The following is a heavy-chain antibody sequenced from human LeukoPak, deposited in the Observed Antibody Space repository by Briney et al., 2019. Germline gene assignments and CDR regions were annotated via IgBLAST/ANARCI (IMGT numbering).Heavy chain of an antibody. CDR1: GYSICSGYY. V-gene: IGHV4-38-2*02. Sequence: PSETLSLTCIVSGYSICSGYYWGWIRQPPGKGLEWIGNLYHSGSTYYNPSLRSRATISGDTSKNQFSLSLSSVTAADTAVYYCARECSSTTCYTRSFDPWGQGTLVTVSS. CDR2: LYHSGST. CDR3: ARECSSTTCYTRSFDP. D-gene: IGHD2-2*02. J-gene: IGHJ5*02.